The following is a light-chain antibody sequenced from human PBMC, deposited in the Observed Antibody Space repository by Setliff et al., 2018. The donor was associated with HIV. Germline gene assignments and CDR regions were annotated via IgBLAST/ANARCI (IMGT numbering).Light chain of an antibody. V-gene: IGLV1-47*01. CDR2: RNN. Sequence: QSALTQPPSASATPGQRVTISCSGSSSNIGRNYVYWYQQLPGKAPQLLIYRNNQRPSGVPDRFSGSKSGTSASLAISGFRSEDEADYYCAAWDDSLSGVVFGGGTKVTVL. CDR1: SSNIGRNY. J-gene: IGLJ2*01. CDR3: AAWDDSLSGVV.